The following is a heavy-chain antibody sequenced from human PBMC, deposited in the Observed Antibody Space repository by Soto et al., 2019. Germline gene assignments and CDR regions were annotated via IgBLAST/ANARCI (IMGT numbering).Heavy chain of an antibody. Sequence: VQLVQSGAEVKEPGASVKVSCKASGRTFNSYLIHWVRLVPGQGLEWMGIINPSGDVTRFAQKFLGRVTMTREKSTSTVYMELSRLRSEDTAVYYCATGSGATIIFWGQGTLVTVSS. D-gene: IGHD5-12*01. V-gene: IGHV1-46*02. CDR3: ATGSGATIIF. CDR2: INPSGDVT. J-gene: IGHJ4*02. CDR1: GRTFNSYL.